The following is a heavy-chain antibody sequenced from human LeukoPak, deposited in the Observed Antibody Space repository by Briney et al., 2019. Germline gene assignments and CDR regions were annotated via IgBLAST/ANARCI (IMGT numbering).Heavy chain of an antibody. CDR2: ISGSGGST. J-gene: IGHJ6*02. CDR3: AKGDWNYGYENYYYYYGMDV. CDR1: GFTFSSYA. Sequence: GGSLRLSCAASGFTFSSYAMSRVRQAPGKGLEWVSAISGSGGSTYYADSVKSRYTISRDNSKNTLYLQMNSLRAEDTAVYYCAKGDWNYGYENYYYYYGMDVWGQGTTVTVSS. D-gene: IGHD1-7*01. V-gene: IGHV3-23*01.